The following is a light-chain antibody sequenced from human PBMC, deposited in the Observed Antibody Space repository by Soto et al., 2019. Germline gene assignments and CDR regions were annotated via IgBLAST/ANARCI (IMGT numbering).Light chain of an antibody. CDR2: DAS. CDR3: QQRSDWYT. CDR1: QSVSNF. Sequence: EIVLTQSPATLSLSPGERATLSCRASQSVSNFLAWYQQKPGQAPRLLIYDASNRATGIPVRFSGSWSGTDFTITISSLEPEDFGLYYCQQRSDWYTFGQGTRLEIK. J-gene: IGKJ5*01. V-gene: IGKV3-11*01.